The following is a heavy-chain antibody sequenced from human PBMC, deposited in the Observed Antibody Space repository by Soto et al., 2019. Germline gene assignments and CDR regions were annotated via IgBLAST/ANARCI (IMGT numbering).Heavy chain of an antibody. CDR2: INHRGST. CDR1: GGSFSGYY. J-gene: IGHJ5*02. D-gene: IGHD3-3*01. V-gene: IGHV4-34*01. CDR3: ARGSGYDFWSGYYTGWFDP. Sequence: PSETLSLTCAVYGGSFSGYYWSWIRQPPGKGLEWIGEINHRGSTNYNPSLKSRVTISVDTSKNQFSLKLSSVTAADTAVYYCARGSGYDFWSGYYTGWFDPWGQGTLVTVSS.